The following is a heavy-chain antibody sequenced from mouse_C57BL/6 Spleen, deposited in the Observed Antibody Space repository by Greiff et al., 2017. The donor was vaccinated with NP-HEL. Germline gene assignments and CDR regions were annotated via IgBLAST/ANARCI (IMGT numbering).Heavy chain of an antibody. CDR1: GFTFSDYG. CDR3: ARPRLYYGNYEFAY. Sequence: EVMLVESGGGLVKPGGSLKLSCAASGFTFSDYGMHWVRQAPEKGLEWVAYISSGSSTIYYADTVKGRFTISRDNAKNTLFLQMTSLRSEDTAMYYCARPRLYYGNYEFAYWGQGTLVTVSA. D-gene: IGHD2-1*01. CDR2: ISSGSSTI. V-gene: IGHV5-17*01. J-gene: IGHJ3*01.